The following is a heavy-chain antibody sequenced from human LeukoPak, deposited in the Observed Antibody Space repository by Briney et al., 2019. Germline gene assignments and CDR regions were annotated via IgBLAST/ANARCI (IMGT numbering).Heavy chain of an antibody. Sequence: GESLKISCKGSGYSFTSYWIGWVRQMPGKGLEWMEIIYPGDSDTRYSPSFQGQVTISADKSISTAYLQWSSLKASDTAMYYCAGQRYYYGSGSPPPYFDYWGQGTLVTVSS. CDR2: IYPGDSDT. CDR1: GYSFTSYW. CDR3: AGQRYYYGSGSPPPYFDY. D-gene: IGHD3-10*01. V-gene: IGHV5-51*01. J-gene: IGHJ4*02.